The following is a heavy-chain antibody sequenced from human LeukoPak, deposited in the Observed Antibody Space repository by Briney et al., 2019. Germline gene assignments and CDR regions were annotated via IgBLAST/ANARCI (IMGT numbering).Heavy chain of an antibody. D-gene: IGHD1-14*01. J-gene: IGHJ6*02. CDR3: ARGRTRYYYYGMDV. CDR1: GGSISSGGYY. V-gene: IGHV4-31*03. Sequence: SETLSLTCTVSGGSISSGGYYWSWIRQHPGKGLEWIGYICYSGSTYYNPSLKSRVTISVDTSKNQFSLKLSSVTAADTAVYYCARGRTRYYYYGMDVWGQGTTVTVSS. CDR2: ICYSGST.